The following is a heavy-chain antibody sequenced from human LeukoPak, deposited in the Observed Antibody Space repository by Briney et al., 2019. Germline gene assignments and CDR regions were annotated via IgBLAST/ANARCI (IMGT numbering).Heavy chain of an antibody. CDR3: ARGGGGSSWSYYYYGMDV. V-gene: IGHV3-48*03. Sequence: GGSLRLSCAASGFTFSSYEMDWVRQAPGKGLEWVSYISSSGSTIYYADSVKGRFTISRDNAKNSLYLQMNSLRAEDTAVYYCARGGGGSSWSYYYYGMDVWGKGTTVTVSP. CDR1: GFTFSSYE. J-gene: IGHJ6*04. D-gene: IGHD6-13*01. CDR2: ISSSGSTI.